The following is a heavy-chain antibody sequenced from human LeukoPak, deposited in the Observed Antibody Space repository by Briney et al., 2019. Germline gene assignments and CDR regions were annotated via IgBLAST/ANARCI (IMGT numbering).Heavy chain of an antibody. V-gene: IGHV3-7*01. Sequence: GGSLRLSCAASGFPFSNYWMTWVRQAPGKGLEWVANVNQDGGAQYYADSVKGRFTISRDDAKNSLYLQMTSPKVDDTAVYYCARDGDCFDFWGRGTPVTVSS. CDR2: VNQDGGAQ. CDR1: GFPFSNYW. D-gene: IGHD2-15*01. J-gene: IGHJ4*02. CDR3: ARDGDCFDF.